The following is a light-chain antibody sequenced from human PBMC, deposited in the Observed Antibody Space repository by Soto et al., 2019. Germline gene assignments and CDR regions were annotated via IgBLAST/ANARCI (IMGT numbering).Light chain of an antibody. V-gene: IGLV2-14*01. Sequence: QSALTQPASVSGSPGQSTTISCTGTSSDVGGYNHVSWYQQHPGKAPKLMIYEVSNRPSGVSNRFSGSKSGNTASLTISGLQAEDEADYYCSSYTSSSIYVFGTGTKLTVL. J-gene: IGLJ1*01. CDR1: SSDVGGYNH. CDR2: EVS. CDR3: SSYTSSSIYV.